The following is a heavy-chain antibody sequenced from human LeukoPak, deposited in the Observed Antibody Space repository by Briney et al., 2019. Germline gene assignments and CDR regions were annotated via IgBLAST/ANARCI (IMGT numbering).Heavy chain of an antibody. J-gene: IGHJ5*02. D-gene: IGHD3-16*01. V-gene: IGHV4-38-2*02. CDR3: ARRVRAGDLDWFDP. Sequence: SETLSLTCTVSGYSISSGYNWGWFRQSPGKGLEWIGDIHHSGNTNYTPSLRSRVTMSADTSKNQFSLKLSSVTAADTALYYCARRVRAGDLDWFDPWGQGTLVTVYS. CDR2: IHHSGNT. CDR1: GYSISSGYN.